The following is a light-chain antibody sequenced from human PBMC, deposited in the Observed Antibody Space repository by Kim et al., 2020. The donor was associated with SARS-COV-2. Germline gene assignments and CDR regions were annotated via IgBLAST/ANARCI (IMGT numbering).Light chain of an antibody. CDR3: QQSHTTPFT. Sequence: ASVGDRVSITCRASQTIGTFLNWYQQKAGKAPTLLIHDTFALQSGVPPRFSGRGSGTDFALTISSLQPEDVSTYFCQQSHTTPFTFGPRTKVDIK. V-gene: IGKV1-39*01. CDR2: DTF. J-gene: IGKJ3*01. CDR1: QTIGTF.